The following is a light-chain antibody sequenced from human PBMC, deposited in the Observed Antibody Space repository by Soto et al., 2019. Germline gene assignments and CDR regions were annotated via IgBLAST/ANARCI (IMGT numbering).Light chain of an antibody. Sequence: QSVLTQPPSASGAPGQRVTISCSGNSSNIGSNTVNWYQQLPGTAPKLLIYTNNQRPSGVPDRFSGPKSGTSASLAISGLQSEDEADYYCAAWDDSLNGLYVFGTGTKVTVL. V-gene: IGLV1-44*01. J-gene: IGLJ1*01. CDR1: SSNIGSNT. CDR3: AAWDDSLNGLYV. CDR2: TNN.